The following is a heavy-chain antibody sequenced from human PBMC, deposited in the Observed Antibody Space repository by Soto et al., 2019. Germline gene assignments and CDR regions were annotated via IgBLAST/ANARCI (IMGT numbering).Heavy chain of an antibody. Sequence: GGSLRLSCAVSGFTASSTYMSWVRQAPGKGLEWVSVIYSGGSTSYADSVRGRFTISRDKSKNTLYLQMNSLRPEDTAVYYCANHFYEYGDQETLVAASS. V-gene: IGHV3-53*01. CDR1: GFTASSTY. CDR3: ANHFYEY. J-gene: IGHJ4*02. CDR2: IYSGGST.